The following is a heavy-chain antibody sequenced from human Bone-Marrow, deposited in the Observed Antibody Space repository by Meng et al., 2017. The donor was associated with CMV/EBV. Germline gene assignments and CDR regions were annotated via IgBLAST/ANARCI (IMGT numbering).Heavy chain of an antibody. CDR3: ARFQWLNPAYYYYYGMDV. J-gene: IGHJ6*02. CDR2: ISAYNGNT. V-gene: IGHV1-18*01. D-gene: IGHD5-18*01. Sequence: ASVKVSCKASGYTFTSYGISWVRQAPGQGLEWMGWISAYNGNTNYAQKLQGRVTMTTDTSTSTAYMELRSLRSDDTAVYYCARFQWLNPAYYYYYGMDVWGQGTRVTVSS. CDR1: GYTFTSYG.